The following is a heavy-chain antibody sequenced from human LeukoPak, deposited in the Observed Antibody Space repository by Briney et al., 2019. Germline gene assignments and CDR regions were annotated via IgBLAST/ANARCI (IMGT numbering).Heavy chain of an antibody. CDR2: ISSDGSNK. CDR1: GFTFSSYV. V-gene: IGHV3-30*18. Sequence: GGSLRLSCAASGFTFSSYVMHWVRQAPGKGLEWVAVISSDGSNKYYADSVKGRFTISRDNSKNTLNLQMSSLRAEDTALYYCAKFFSPFYYGMDVWGQGTTVTVSS. CDR3: AKFFSPFYYGMDV. J-gene: IGHJ6*02. D-gene: IGHD2/OR15-2a*01.